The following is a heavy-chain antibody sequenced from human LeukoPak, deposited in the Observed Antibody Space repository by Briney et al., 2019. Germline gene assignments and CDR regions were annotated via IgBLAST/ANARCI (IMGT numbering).Heavy chain of an antibody. CDR3: ARSPYQAPNYYYYGMDV. CDR1: GFTFSSYA. D-gene: IGHD2-2*01. Sequence: PGGSLRLSCAASGFTFSSYAMHWVRQAPGKGLEWVAVISYDGSNKYYADSVKGRFTISRDNSKNTLYLQMNSLRAEDTAVYYYARSPYQAPNYYYYGMDVWGQGTTVTVSS. J-gene: IGHJ6*02. CDR2: ISYDGSNK. V-gene: IGHV3-30-3*01.